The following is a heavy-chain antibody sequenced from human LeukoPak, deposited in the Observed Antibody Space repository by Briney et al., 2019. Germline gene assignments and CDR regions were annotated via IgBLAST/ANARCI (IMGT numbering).Heavy chain of an antibody. D-gene: IGHD6-19*01. CDR3: ARDGTKAVAGGSYYYYYMDV. V-gene: IGHV4-59*11. CDR1: GGSISSHY. CDR2: IYYSGST. Sequence: SETLSLTCTVSGGSISSHYWSWIRQPPGKGLEWIGYIYYSGSTNYNPSLKSRVTISVDTSKNQFSLKLSSVTAADTAVYYCARDGTKAVAGGSYYYYYMDVWGKGTTVTVSS. J-gene: IGHJ6*03.